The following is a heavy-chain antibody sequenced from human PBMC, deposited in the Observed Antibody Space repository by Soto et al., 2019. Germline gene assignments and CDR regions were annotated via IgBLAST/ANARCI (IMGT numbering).Heavy chain of an antibody. CDR1: GGSISSDY. CDR2: IYTSGST. D-gene: IGHD2-8*01. V-gene: IGHV4-4*07. J-gene: IGHJ6*02. CDR3: ARDQVFCTNGVCSNYYYYYGMDV. Sequence: QVQLQESGPGLVKPSETLSLTCTVSGGSISSDYWSWIRQPAGKGLEWIGRIYTSGSTNYNPSLKSRVTMSVDTSKNQFSLKLSSVTAADTAVYYCARDQVFCTNGVCSNYYYYYGMDVWGQGTTVTVSS.